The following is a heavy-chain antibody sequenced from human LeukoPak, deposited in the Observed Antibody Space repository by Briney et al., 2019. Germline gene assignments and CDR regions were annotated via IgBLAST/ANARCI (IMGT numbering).Heavy chain of an antibody. Sequence: GGSLRLSCAASGFTFSSYSMNWVRQAPGKGLEWVSHMSSTTNTIDYADSVKGRFTISRDNAKNSLYLQMNSLRAEDTAVYYCAELGITMIGGVWGKGTTVTISS. CDR2: MSSTTNTI. J-gene: IGHJ6*04. CDR1: GFTFSSYS. V-gene: IGHV3-48*04. D-gene: IGHD3-10*02. CDR3: AELGITMIGGV.